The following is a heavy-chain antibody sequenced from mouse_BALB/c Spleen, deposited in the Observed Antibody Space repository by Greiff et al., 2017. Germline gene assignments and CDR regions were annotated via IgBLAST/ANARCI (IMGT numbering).Heavy chain of an antibody. Sequence: EVQGVESGGGLVKPGGSLKLSCAASGFTFSDYYMYWVRQTPEKRLEWVATISDGGSYTYYPDSVKGRFTISRDNAKNNLYLQMSSLKSEDTAMYYCARYGNYLDYWGQGTTLTVSS. V-gene: IGHV5-4*02. J-gene: IGHJ2*01. CDR1: GFTFSDYY. CDR2: ISDGGSYT. CDR3: ARYGNYLDY. D-gene: IGHD2-1*01.